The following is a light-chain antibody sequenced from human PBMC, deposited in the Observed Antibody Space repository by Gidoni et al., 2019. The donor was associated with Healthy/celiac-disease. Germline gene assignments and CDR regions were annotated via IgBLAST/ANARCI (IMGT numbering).Light chain of an antibody. V-gene: IGKV1-5*01. CDR2: DAS. Sequence: DIQMTQSPSTLSASVGDRVTITCRASQSISSWLAWYQQKTGKAPKLLIYDASSLESGVPSRFSGSGSGTEFTLTISSLQPDDFATYYCQQYNSYSPFFGQGTKLEIK. J-gene: IGKJ2*01. CDR1: QSISSW. CDR3: QQYNSYSPF.